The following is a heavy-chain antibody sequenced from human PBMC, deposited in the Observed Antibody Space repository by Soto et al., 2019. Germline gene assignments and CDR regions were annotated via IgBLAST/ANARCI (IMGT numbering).Heavy chain of an antibody. CDR3: ARRGSTKPHENWFDP. V-gene: IGHV1-8*01. CDR2: MNPNSGNT. Sequence: ASVKGSCKASGYTFTSYDINWVRQATGQGLEWMGWMNPNSGNTGYAQKFQGRVTMTRNTSISTAYMELSSLRSEDTAVYYCARRGSTKPHENWFDPWGQGTLVTVSS. CDR1: GYTFTSYD. D-gene: IGHD3-10*01. J-gene: IGHJ5*02.